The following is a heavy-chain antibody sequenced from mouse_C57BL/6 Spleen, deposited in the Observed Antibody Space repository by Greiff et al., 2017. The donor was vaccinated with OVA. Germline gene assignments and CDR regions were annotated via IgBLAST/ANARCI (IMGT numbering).Heavy chain of an antibody. CDR2: ISSGSSTI. D-gene: IGHD1-1*01. CDR1: GFTFSDYG. Sequence: EVMLVESGGGLVKPGGSLKLSCAASGFTFSDYGMHWVRQAPEKGLEWVAYISSGSSTIYYADTVKGRFTISRDNAKNTLFLQMTSLRSEDTAMYYCARTSYYGSSKGYFDYWGQGTTLTVSS. V-gene: IGHV5-17*01. J-gene: IGHJ2*01. CDR3: ARTSYYGSSKGYFDY.